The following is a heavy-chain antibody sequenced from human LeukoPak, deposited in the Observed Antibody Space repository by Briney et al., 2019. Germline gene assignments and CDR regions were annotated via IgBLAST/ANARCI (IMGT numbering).Heavy chain of an antibody. CDR2: ISGSGGST. V-gene: IGHV3-23*01. CDR3: AKDLEGATTGPSDY. D-gene: IGHD1-26*01. J-gene: IGHJ4*02. CDR1: GFTFSSYA. Sequence: GGSLRLSCAASGFTFSSYAMSWVRQAPGKGLEWVSAISGSGGSTYYADSVKGRFTISRDNSKNTLYLQMNSLRAEDTAVYYCAKDLEGATTGPSDYWGQGTLVTVSP.